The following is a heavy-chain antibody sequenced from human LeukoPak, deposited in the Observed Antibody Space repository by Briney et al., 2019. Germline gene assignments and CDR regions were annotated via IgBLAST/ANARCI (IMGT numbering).Heavy chain of an antibody. V-gene: IGHV3-48*04. CDR1: GFTFSSYS. CDR3: ARRSSWTDY. Sequence: PGGSLRLSCAASGFTFSSYSMNWVRQAPGKGLEWVSYISSSGSTIYYADSVKGRFTISRDNAKNSLYLQMNSLRAEDTAVYYCARRSSWTDYWGQGTLVTVSS. CDR2: ISSSGSTI. D-gene: IGHD6-13*01. J-gene: IGHJ4*02.